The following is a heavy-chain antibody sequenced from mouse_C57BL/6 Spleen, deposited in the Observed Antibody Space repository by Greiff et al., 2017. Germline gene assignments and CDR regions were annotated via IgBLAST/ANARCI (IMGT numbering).Heavy chain of an antibody. CDR3: ARDYYGSSYTWFAY. Sequence: QVQLQQPGAELVRPGTSVKLSCKASGYTFTSYWMHWVKQRPGQGLEWIGVIDPSDSYTNYNQKFKGKATLTVDTSSSTAYMQLSSLTSEYSAVYYCARDYYGSSYTWFAYWGQGTLVTVSA. D-gene: IGHD1-1*01. CDR2: IDPSDSYT. V-gene: IGHV1-59*01. J-gene: IGHJ3*01. CDR1: GYTFTSYW.